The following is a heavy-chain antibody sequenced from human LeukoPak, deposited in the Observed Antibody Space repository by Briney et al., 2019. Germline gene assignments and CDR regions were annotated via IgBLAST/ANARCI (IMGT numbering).Heavy chain of an antibody. Sequence: ASVKVSCKASGYIFTGYYMHWVRQAPGQGLEWMGWINPNSGGTNYAQNFQGRVTMTRDTSISTAYMELSSLTSDDTAVYYCARERSGWFFSNWGQGTLVTVSS. CDR2: INPNSGGT. J-gene: IGHJ4*02. V-gene: IGHV1-2*02. D-gene: IGHD6-19*01. CDR1: GYIFTGYY. CDR3: ARERSGWFFSN.